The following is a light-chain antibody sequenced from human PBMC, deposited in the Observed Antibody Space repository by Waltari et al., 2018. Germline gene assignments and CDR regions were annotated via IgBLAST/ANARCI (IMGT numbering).Light chain of an antibody. CDR3: KQYYSALWT. Sequence: DIVMTQSSDSLAVSLGERATINCKSSQSVLYSSNNKNYLAWYQQKPGQPPKLLIYWATTRESGVADRFSGSGSGTDFTLTISSLQAEDVAVYYCKQYYSALWTFGQGTKVEIK. J-gene: IGKJ1*01. CDR2: WAT. CDR1: QSVLYSSNNKNY. V-gene: IGKV4-1*01.